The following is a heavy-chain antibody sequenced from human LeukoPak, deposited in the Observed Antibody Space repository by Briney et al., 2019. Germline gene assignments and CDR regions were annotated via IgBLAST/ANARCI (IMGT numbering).Heavy chain of an antibody. Sequence: PGGSLRLSCAASGFTFSSYAMSWVRQAPGKGLEWVSAISGSGGSTYYADSVKGRFTISRDNSKNTLYLQMNSLRDEDTAVYYCAKGWELLQSLDYWGQGTLVTVSS. D-gene: IGHD1-26*01. J-gene: IGHJ4*02. CDR2: ISGSGGST. V-gene: IGHV3-23*01. CDR1: GFTFSSYA. CDR3: AKGWELLQSLDY.